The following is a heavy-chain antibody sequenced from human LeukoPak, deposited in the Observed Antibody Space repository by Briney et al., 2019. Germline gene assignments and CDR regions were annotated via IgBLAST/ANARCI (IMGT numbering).Heavy chain of an antibody. CDR2: IRYDGSDQ. D-gene: IGHD6-13*01. Sequence: GGPLRLSCAASGFTFSSYGIHWVRQAPGKGLDWVAFIRYDGSDQNYTDSVKGRFTISRDNSKNTLYLQMNRLRAEDTAIYYCAKDNSNCSSDYWGQGTLVTVSS. CDR1: GFTFSSYG. V-gene: IGHV3-30*02. J-gene: IGHJ4*02. CDR3: AKDNSNCSSDY.